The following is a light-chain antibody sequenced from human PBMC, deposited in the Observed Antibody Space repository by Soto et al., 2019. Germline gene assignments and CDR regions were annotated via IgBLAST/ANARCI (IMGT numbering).Light chain of an antibody. V-gene: IGKV3-20*01. CDR3: QHYGSSAGT. J-gene: IGKJ1*01. Sequence: EIVLTQSPGPLSLSPGERATLSCRASQSVSTNYLAWYQQKTGQTPRLLIYIASSRAPGIPDRFSGSGTGKHFPLHFSGVEPGDFAVNYGQHYGSSAGTFRQVTEVEIK. CDR1: QSVSTNY. CDR2: IAS.